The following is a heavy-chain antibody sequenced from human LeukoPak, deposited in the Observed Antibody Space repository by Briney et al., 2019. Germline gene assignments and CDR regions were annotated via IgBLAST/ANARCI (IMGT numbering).Heavy chain of an antibody. CDR2: IYTSGST. CDR3: ARALRINGSGSYYNIYYYMDV. CDR1: GGSISSYY. D-gene: IGHD3-10*01. J-gene: IGHJ6*03. V-gene: IGHV4-4*07. Sequence: SETLSLTCTVSGGSISSYYWSWIRQPAGKGLEWIGRIYTSGSTNYNPSLKSRVTISVDTSKNQFSLKLSSVTAADTAVYYCARALRINGSGSYYNIYYYMDVWGKGTTVTISS.